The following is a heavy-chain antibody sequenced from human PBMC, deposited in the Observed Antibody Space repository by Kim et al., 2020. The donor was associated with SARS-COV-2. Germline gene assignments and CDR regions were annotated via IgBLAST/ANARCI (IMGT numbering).Heavy chain of an antibody. J-gene: IGHJ6*02. CDR2: ISGSGGSR. CDR3: AKQTHGSGSSGGMDF. CDR1: GFTFSSYA. D-gene: IGHD3-10*01. Sequence: GGSLRLSCAASGFTFSSYAMSWVRQAPGKGLEWVSAISGSGGSRNYADSVKGRFTISRDNSKNTLYLQMNSLSAEDTAVYYCAKQTHGSGSSGGMDFWGQGTTVTVSS. V-gene: IGHV3-23*01.